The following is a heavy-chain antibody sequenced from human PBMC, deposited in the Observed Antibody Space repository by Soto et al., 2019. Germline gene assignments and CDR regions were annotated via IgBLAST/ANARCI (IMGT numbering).Heavy chain of an antibody. CDR2: ISSSSSYI. CDR1: GFTFSSYS. D-gene: IGHD6-19*01. J-gene: IGHJ4*02. Sequence: GGSLRLSCAASGFTFSSYSMNWVRQAPGKGLEWVSSISSSSSYIYYADSVKGRFTISRDNAKNSLYLQMNSLRAEDTAVYYCASYQWPPYATVDDWGQGTLVTVSS. CDR3: ASYQWPPYATVDD. V-gene: IGHV3-21*01.